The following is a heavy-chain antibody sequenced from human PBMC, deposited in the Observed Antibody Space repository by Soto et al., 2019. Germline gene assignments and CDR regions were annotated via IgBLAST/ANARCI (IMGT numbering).Heavy chain of an antibody. V-gene: IGHV4-4*02. CDR2: IYHSGST. J-gene: IGHJ6*02. CDR1: GGSISSSNW. Sequence: SETLSLTPAVSGGSISSSNWWSWVRQPPGKGLEWIGEIYHSGSTNYNPSLKSRVTISVDKSKNQFSLKLSSVTAADTAVYYCARVSVVVPAAIDGWGYYYYGMDVWGQGTTVTVSS. D-gene: IGHD2-2*02. CDR3: ARVSVVVPAAIDGWGYYYYGMDV.